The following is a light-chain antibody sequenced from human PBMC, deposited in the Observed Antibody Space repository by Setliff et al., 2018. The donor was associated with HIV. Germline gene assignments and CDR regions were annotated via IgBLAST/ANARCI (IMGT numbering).Light chain of an antibody. CDR2: WAS. V-gene: IGKV4-1*01. CDR1: QSVLYSSDNKNY. J-gene: IGKJ1*01. Sequence: DIVMTQSPDPLAVSLGERATINCKSSQSVLYSSDNKNYLAWYQQKPGQPPKLLIYWASTRESGVPDRFSGSGSGTDFTLTISSLQAEDVAVYYCQQYYSTPRTFGQGTKVDIK. CDR3: QQYYSTPRT.